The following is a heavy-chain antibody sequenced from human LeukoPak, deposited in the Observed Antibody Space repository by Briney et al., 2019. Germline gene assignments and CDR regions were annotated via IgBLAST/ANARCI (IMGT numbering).Heavy chain of an antibody. Sequence: SETLSLTCTVSGGSISSSSYYWGWIRQPPGKGLEWIGSIYYSGSTNYNPSLKSRVTISVDTSKNQFSLKLSSVTAADTAVYYCARSGTYCGGDCSDYWGQGTLVTVSS. CDR1: GGSISSSSYY. CDR3: ARSGTYCGGDCSDY. CDR2: IYYSGST. V-gene: IGHV4-39*07. J-gene: IGHJ4*02. D-gene: IGHD2-21*02.